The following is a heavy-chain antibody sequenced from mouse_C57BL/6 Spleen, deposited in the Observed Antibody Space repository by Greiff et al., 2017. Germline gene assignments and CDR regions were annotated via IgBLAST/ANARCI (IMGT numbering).Heavy chain of an antibody. J-gene: IGHJ2*01. Sequence: QVQLQQPGAELVMPGASVKLSCKASGYTFTSYWMPWVKQRPGQGLEWIGEIDPSGSYTNYNQKFKGKATLTVDKSSSTAYMQLSSLTSEDSAGYYCARWDYCAFDYWGQGTTLTVSS. CDR3: ARWDYCAFDY. CDR2: IDPSGSYT. D-gene: IGHD1-1*02. V-gene: IGHV1-69*01. CDR1: GYTFTSYW.